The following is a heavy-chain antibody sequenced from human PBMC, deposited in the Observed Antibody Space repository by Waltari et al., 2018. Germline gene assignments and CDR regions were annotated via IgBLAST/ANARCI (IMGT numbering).Heavy chain of an antibody. J-gene: IGHJ4*02. CDR1: GYTFTGYY. CDR2: INPNSGGT. CDR3: ARGVFYYYDSSGYPHN. V-gene: IGHV1-2*02. Sequence: QVQLVQSGAEVKKPGASVKVSCKASGYTFTGYYMHWVRPAPGQGLEWMGWINPNSGGTNYAQKFQGRVTMTRDTSISTAYMELSRLRSDDTAVYYCARGVFYYYDSSGYPHNWGQGTLVTVSS. D-gene: IGHD3-22*01.